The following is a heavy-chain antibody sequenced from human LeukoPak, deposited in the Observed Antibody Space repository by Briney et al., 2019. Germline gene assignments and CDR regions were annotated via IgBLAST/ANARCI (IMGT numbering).Heavy chain of an antibody. Sequence: ASVRVSCKASGYTFTSYGISWVRQAPGQGLEWMGWISAYNGNTNYAQKLQGRVTMTTDTSTSTAYMELRSLRSDDTAVYYCARNQGFGSYYAFDIWGQGTMVTVSS. CDR2: ISAYNGNT. J-gene: IGHJ3*02. V-gene: IGHV1-18*01. CDR3: ARNQGFGSYYAFDI. CDR1: GYTFTSYG. D-gene: IGHD1-26*01.